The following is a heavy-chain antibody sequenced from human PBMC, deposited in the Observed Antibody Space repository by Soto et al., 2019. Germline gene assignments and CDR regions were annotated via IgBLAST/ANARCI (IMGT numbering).Heavy chain of an antibody. CDR3: ARRWGEGRVDY. CDR1: GGSISSSNW. D-gene: IGHD3-10*01. J-gene: IGHJ4*02. CDR2: IYHSGNT. Sequence: QVQLQESGPGLVKPSGTLSLTCAVSGGSISSSNWWSWVRQPPGKGLEWIGEIYHSGNTNYNPSRKRPATMAVDKSTNQFSRKLSSVTAADTAVYYCARRWGEGRVDYWGQGTLVTVSS. V-gene: IGHV4-4*02.